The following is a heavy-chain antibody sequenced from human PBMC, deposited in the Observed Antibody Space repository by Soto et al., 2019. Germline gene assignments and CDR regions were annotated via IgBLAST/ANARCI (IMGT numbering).Heavy chain of an antibody. D-gene: IGHD2-15*01. CDR3: ARFPVVLRTRDEYYYGMDV. J-gene: IGHJ6*02. V-gene: IGHV4-31*03. CDR2: IYYSGST. Sequence: QVQLQESGPGLVKPSQTLSLTCTVSGGSISSGGYYWSWIRQHPGKGLEWIGYIYYSGSTYYNPSLKSRVTISVDTSKNQFSLKLSSVTAADTAVYYCARFPVVLRTRDEYYYGMDVWGQGTTVTVSS. CDR1: GGSISSGGYY.